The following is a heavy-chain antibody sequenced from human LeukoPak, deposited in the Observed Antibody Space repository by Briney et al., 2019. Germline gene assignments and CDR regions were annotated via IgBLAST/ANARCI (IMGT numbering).Heavy chain of an antibody. CDR2: INPSGGST. V-gene: IGHV1-46*01. D-gene: IGHD3-10*01. Sequence: ASVKVSCKASGYTFTSYYMHWVRQAPGQGLEWMGIINPSGGSTSYAQKFQGRVIMTRDTSTSTVYMELSSLRSEDTAVYYCARGSITMVRGAPKVGDYWGQGTLVTVSS. CDR3: ARGSITMVRGAPKVGDY. J-gene: IGHJ4*02. CDR1: GYTFTSYY.